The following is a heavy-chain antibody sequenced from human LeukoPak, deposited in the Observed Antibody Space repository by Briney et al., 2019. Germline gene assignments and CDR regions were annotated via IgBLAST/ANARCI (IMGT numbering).Heavy chain of an antibody. D-gene: IGHD6-13*01. V-gene: IGHV1-18*01. J-gene: IGHJ6*02. CDR2: ISAYNGNT. Sequence: GASVTVSCKASGYTFTSYGISWVRQAPGQGLEWMGWISAYNGNTNYPQKLQGRVTMTADTSTSTAYMELRSLRSDDTAVYYCGRYGYSSSWYGYGMDVWGQGTTVTVSS. CDR3: GRYGYSSSWYGYGMDV. CDR1: GYTFTSYG.